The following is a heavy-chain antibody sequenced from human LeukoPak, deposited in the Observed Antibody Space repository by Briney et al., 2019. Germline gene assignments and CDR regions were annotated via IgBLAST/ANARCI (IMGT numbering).Heavy chain of an antibody. CDR1: GGSISSSSYY. V-gene: IGHV4-39*07. CDR2: IYYSGST. D-gene: IGHD6-13*01. CDR3: ARDRGIAAAGTWWFDP. J-gene: IGHJ5*02. Sequence: SETLSLTCTVSGGSISSSSYYWGWIRQPPGKGLEWIGSIYYSGSTYYNPSLKSRVTISVDTSKNQFSLKLSSVTAADTAVYYCARDRGIAAAGTWWFDPWGQGTLVTVSS.